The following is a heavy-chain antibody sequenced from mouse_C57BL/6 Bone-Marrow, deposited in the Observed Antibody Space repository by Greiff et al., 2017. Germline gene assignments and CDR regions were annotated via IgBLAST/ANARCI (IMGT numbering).Heavy chain of an antibody. V-gene: IGHV10-3*01. J-gene: IGHJ4*01. CDR2: LRSKSSNYAT. CDR3: VRWSVFYAMDY. CDR1: GFTFNTYA. Sequence: EVQLVESGGGLVQPKGSLKLSCAASGFTFNTYAMHWVRQAPGKGLEWVARLRSKSSNYATYYADSVKDRFTISRDDSQSMLYLQMNNLKTEDTAMYYCVRWSVFYAMDYRGQGASVTVSS.